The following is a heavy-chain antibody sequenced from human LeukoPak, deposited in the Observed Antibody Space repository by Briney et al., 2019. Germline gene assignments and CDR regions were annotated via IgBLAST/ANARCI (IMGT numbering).Heavy chain of an antibody. J-gene: IGHJ4*02. Sequence: PGGSLRLSCAASGFTFSSYAMHWVRQAPGKGLEWVAVISYDGSNKYYADSVKGRFTISRDNSKNTLYLQMNSLRAEDTAVYYCARDPSPFPEYGAGAGDYWGQGTLVTVSS. V-gene: IGHV3-30-3*01. CDR3: ARDPSPFPEYGAGAGDY. D-gene: IGHD4-17*01. CDR1: GFTFSSYA. CDR2: ISYDGSNK.